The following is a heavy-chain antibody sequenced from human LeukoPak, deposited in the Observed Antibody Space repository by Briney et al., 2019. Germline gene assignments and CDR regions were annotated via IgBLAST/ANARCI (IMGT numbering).Heavy chain of an antibody. J-gene: IGHJ4*02. D-gene: IGHD3-10*01. CDR1: GYTFTSYA. Sequence: VASVKVSCKASGYTFTSYAMHWVRQAPGQRLEWMGWINAGNGNTKYSQKFQGRVTITRDTSASTAYMELSSLRSEDTAVYYCARDRNYGPGNKIGYYFDYWGQGTLVTVSS. CDR3: ARDRNYGPGNKIGYYFDY. V-gene: IGHV1-3*01. CDR2: INAGNGNT.